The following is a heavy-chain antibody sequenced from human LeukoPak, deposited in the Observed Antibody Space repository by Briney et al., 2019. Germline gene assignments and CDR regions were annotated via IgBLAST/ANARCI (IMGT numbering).Heavy chain of an antibody. V-gene: IGHV4-39*07. Sequence: KSSETLSLTCTVSGGSISSSSYYWGWIRQPPGKGLEWIGSIYYSGSTYYNPSLKSRVTISVDTSKNQFSLKLSSVTAADTAVYYCARQSAGTVFDYWGQGTLVTVSS. CDR2: IYYSGST. CDR1: GGSISSSSYY. D-gene: IGHD6-13*01. CDR3: ARQSAGTVFDY. J-gene: IGHJ4*02.